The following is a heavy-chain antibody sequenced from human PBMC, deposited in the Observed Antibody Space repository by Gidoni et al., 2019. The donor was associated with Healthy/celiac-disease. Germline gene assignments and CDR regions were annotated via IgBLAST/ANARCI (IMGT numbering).Heavy chain of an antibody. CDR3: ARDYRHLYYYYGMDV. CDR1: GGSISSYY. J-gene: IGHJ6*02. CDR2: IYYSGST. Sequence: QVQLQESGPGLVKPSETLSLTCTVSGGSISSYYWSWIRQPPGKGLEWIGYIYYSGSTNYKPSLKSRVTISVDTSKNQFSLKLSSVTAADTAVYYCARDYRHLYYYYGMDVWGQGTTVTVSS. V-gene: IGHV4-59*01.